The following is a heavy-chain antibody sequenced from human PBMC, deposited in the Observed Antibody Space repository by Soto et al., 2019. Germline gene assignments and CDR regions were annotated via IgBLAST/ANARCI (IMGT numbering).Heavy chain of an antibody. CDR3: ASIDYGDYDY. V-gene: IGHV3-48*01. D-gene: IGHD4-17*01. CDR2: ISSSSSTI. Sequence: EVQLVESGGGLVQPGGSLRLSCAASGFTFSRYSMNWVRQAPGKGLEWVSYISSSSSTIYYADCVKGRFTISRDNAKNSLYLQMNSLRAEDTAVYYCASIDYGDYDYWGQGTLVTVSS. J-gene: IGHJ4*02. CDR1: GFTFSRYS.